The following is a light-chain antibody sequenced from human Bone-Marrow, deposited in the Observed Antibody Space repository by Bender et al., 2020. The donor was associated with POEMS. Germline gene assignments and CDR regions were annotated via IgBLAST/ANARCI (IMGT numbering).Light chain of an antibody. CDR3: SSYAGNYIYV. V-gene: IGLV3-1*01. CDR2: QDN. CDR1: KLGDKY. J-gene: IGLJ1*01. Sequence: SYELTQPPSVSVSPGQTATITCSGDKLGDKYACWYQQKPGQSPVLVIYQDNKRPSGVPDRFSGSKSANTASLTVSGLQAEDEADYYCSSYAGNYIYVFGGGTTVTIL.